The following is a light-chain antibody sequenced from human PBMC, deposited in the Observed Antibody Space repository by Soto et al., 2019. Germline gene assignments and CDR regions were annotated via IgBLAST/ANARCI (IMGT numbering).Light chain of an antibody. J-gene: IGLJ2*01. V-gene: IGLV4-60*02. CDR1: SGHSTYI. Sequence: VLTQSSSASASLGSSVKLTCTLSSGHSTYIIAWHQQQPGKAPRYLMKLEGSGSYNKGSGIPDRFSGSSSGADRYLTISNLQFVDEADYYCETWDTNVVVFGGGTKVTVL. CDR3: ETWDTNVVV. CDR2: LEGSGSY.